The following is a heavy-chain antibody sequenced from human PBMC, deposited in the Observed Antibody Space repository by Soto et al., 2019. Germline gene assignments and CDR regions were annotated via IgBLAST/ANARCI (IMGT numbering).Heavy chain of an antibody. CDR1: GFTFSSFW. D-gene: IGHD4-17*01. Sequence: EVQLVESGGGLVQPGGSLRLSCAASGFTFSSFWMHWVRQAPGKGLEWVSRASPDGTSTSYADSVKGRFTISRDNAKNTLFMQMNSLSAVDTAVYYCTRHGSGDYLFFDPWGQGTLVNVSS. V-gene: IGHV3-74*01. J-gene: IGHJ5*02. CDR3: TRHGSGDYLFFDP. CDR2: ASPDGTST.